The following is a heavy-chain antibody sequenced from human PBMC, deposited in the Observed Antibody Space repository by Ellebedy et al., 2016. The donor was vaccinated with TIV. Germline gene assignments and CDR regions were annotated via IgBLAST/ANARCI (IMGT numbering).Heavy chain of an antibody. D-gene: IGHD2-15*01. CDR1: GFSFSAYY. J-gene: IGHJ5*02. V-gene: IGHV3-72*01. CDR2: SRNRGDGYTT. Sequence: GGSLRLXXAASGFSFSAYYMDWVRQAPGKGLEWVGRSRNRGDGYTTEYAPSVEGRFPISRDESKDSLFLQINSLKIEDTAVYYCAREDWWRFDPWGQGTLVTVSS. CDR3: AREDWWRFDP.